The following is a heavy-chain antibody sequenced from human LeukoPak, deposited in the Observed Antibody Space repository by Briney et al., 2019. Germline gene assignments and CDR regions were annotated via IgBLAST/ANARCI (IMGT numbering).Heavy chain of an antibody. V-gene: IGHV3-23*01. CDR2: ISGSGGST. J-gene: IGHJ3*01. CDR1: GFTFSSYA. Sequence: GGSLRLSCAASGFTFSSYAMSWVRQAPGKGLEWVSAISGSGGSTYYADSVKGRFTISRDNSKNTLYLQMNSLRAEDTAVYYCAKNRALIIHTDAFDFWGQGTKVNGSS. CDR3: AKNRALIIHTDAFDF. D-gene: IGHD2/OR15-2a*01.